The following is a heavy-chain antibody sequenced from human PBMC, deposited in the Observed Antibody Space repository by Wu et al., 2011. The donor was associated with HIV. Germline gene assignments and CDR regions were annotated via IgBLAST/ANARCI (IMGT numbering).Heavy chain of an antibody. J-gene: IGHJ3*02. V-gene: IGHV1-18*01. Sequence: QVQLVQSGAELKKPGSSVRVSCKTSGGSFNNYAINWMRQAPGQGLEWMGWISAYNDNTNYARKFQGRVTMTTDTSTNTAYMDLRSLRSDDTAVYYCARARIAVAGTDAFDIWGQGTMVTVSS. CDR1: GGSFNNYA. D-gene: IGHD6-19*01. CDR3: ARARIAVAGTDAFDI. CDR2: ISAYNDNT.